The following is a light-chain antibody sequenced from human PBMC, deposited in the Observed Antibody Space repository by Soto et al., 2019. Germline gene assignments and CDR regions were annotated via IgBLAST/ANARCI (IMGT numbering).Light chain of an antibody. CDR2: SNN. CDR1: SSNIGSNT. CDR3: AAWDDSLNGPL. J-gene: IGLJ3*02. V-gene: IGLV1-44*01. Sequence: QSVLTQPPSASGTPGQRVTISCSGSSSNIGSNTVNWYQQLPGTAPTLLIYSNNQRPSGVPDRFSGSKSGTSASLAVNGLQSEDEADYYCAAWDDSLNGPLFGGGTHLTVL.